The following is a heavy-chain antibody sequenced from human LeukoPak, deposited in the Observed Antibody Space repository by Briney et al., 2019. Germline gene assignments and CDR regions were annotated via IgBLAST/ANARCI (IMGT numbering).Heavy chain of an antibody. CDR1: GFTVSSNY. Sequence: GGSLRLSCAASGFTVSSNYMSWVRQAPGKGLEWVSVIYSGGSTYYADSVKGRFTISRDNSKNTLYLQMNSLRAEDTAVYYCAREGVHSADPTDFYYYFYYMDVWGKGTTVTVSS. CDR2: IYSGGST. J-gene: IGHJ6*03. CDR3: AREGVHSADPTDFYYYFYYMDV. D-gene: IGHD3/OR15-3a*01. V-gene: IGHV3-53*01.